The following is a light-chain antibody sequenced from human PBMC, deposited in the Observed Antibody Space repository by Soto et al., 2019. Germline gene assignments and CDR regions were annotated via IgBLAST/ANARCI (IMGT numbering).Light chain of an antibody. CDR1: SSNIGSNT. J-gene: IGLJ1*01. Sequence: QSVLTQPPSASGTPGQRVTISCSGSSSNIGSNTVNWYQQLPGTAPKLLIYSNNQRPSGVPDRFSGSKSGTSASLAISGLQSEDEADFCCAAWDDSLNVPVYVFGTGTKLTVL. V-gene: IGLV1-44*01. CDR2: SNN. CDR3: AAWDDSLNVPVYV.